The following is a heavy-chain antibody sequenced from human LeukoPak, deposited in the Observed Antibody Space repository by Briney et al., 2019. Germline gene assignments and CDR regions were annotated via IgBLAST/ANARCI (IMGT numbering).Heavy chain of an antibody. J-gene: IGHJ4*02. CDR1: GFTFSSYA. CDR3: ARDQASFYFGSGSYSFDY. V-gene: IGHV3-23*01. CDR2: ISGTGGST. D-gene: IGHD3-10*01. Sequence: GGSLRLSCAASGFTFSSYALSWVRQAPGKGLEWVSAISGTGGSTNYADSVKGRFTISRDNSKNTVYLQMNSLRGEDTAVYYCARDQASFYFGSGSYSFDYWGQGTLVTVSS.